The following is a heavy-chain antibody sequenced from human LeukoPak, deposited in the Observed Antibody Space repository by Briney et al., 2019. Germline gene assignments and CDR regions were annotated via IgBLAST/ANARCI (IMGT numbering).Heavy chain of an antibody. Sequence: SVKVSCKASGYTFTSYGISWVRQAPGQGLEWMGGIIPIFGTANYAQKFQGRVTMTENTSTDTAYMELSSLTSEDTAVYYCATPQSSVPAGPFDYWGQGTLVTVSS. V-gene: IGHV1-69*06. CDR2: IIPIFGTA. CDR1: GYTFTSYG. D-gene: IGHD2-2*01. J-gene: IGHJ4*02. CDR3: ATPQSSVPAGPFDY.